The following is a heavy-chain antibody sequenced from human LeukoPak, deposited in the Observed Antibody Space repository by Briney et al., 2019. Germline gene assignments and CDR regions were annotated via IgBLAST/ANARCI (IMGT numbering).Heavy chain of an antibody. D-gene: IGHD1-7*01. CDR2: FDPENGER. Sequence: GASVKVSCKVSGYTLTELSIHWVRQAPGKGLEWMGGFDPENGERIYAQKFHGRVTMTEDTSTDTAYLELSSLTSGDTAVYSCAAGIAAAGTGSWGRGSLVTVSS. CDR1: GYTLTELS. CDR3: AAGIAAAGTGS. J-gene: IGHJ5*02. V-gene: IGHV1-24*01.